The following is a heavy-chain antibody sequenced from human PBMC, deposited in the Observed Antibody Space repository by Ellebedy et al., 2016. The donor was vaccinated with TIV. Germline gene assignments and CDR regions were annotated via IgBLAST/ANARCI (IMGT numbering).Heavy chain of an antibody. CDR1: GFSLRTSGMC. CDR3: ARISCSGGSCYSGGPFDF. V-gene: IGHV2-70*01. J-gene: IGHJ4*02. CDR2: IDWDDDK. D-gene: IGHD2-15*01. Sequence: SGPTLVKPTQTLTLTCTFSGFSLRTSGMCVSWIRQPPGKALEWLALIDWDDDKYYSTSLKTRLTISKDTSQNQVVLTMTNMDPVDTATYYCARISCSGGSCYSGGPFDFWGQGIPVTVSS.